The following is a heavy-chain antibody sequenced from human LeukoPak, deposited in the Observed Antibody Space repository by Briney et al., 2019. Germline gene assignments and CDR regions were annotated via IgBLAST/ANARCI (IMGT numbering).Heavy chain of an antibody. CDR1: GDSVTSTY. CDR2: GHHSESS. CDR3: AREGAGSLHDSTAAFHY. D-gene: IGHD2-8*02. V-gene: IGHV4-59*02. J-gene: IGHJ4*02. Sequence: PSETLSLTCSVSGDSVTSTYWSWIRQPPGKGLEWIAYGHHSESSNYNPSFRSRVIIPVDTSRNQFSLRLSPVTAADTAIYYCAREGAGSLHDSTAAFHYWGQGILVIVSS.